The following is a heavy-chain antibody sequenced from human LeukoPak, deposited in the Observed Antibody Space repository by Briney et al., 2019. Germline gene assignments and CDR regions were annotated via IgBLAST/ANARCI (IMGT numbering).Heavy chain of an antibody. V-gene: IGHV3-11*01. D-gene: IGHD4-17*01. CDR1: GFTFSDYY. CDR3: ARRDGDYYYYGMDV. CDR2: ISSSGSTI. J-gene: IGHJ6*02. Sequence: GGSLRLSCAASGFTFSDYYMSWIRQAPGKGLEWVSYISSSGSTIYYADSVRGRFTISRDNAKNSLYLQMNSLRAEDTAVYYCARRDGDYYYYGMDVWGQGTTVTVSS.